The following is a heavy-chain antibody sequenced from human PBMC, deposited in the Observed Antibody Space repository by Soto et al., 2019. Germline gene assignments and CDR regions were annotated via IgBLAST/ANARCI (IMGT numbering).Heavy chain of an antibody. J-gene: IGHJ4*02. CDR1: GGTFSSYA. Sequence: GASVKVSCKASGGTFSSYAISWVRQAPGQGLEWMGGIIPIFGTANYAQKFQGRVTITADESTSTAYMELSSLRSEDTAVYYCARGPVGATTRHDYWGQGTLVTVSS. D-gene: IGHD1-26*01. CDR2: IIPIFGTA. CDR3: ARGPVGATTRHDY. V-gene: IGHV1-69*13.